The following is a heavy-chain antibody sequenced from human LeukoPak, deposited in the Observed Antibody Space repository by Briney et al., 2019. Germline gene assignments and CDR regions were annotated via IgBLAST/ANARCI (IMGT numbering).Heavy chain of an antibody. V-gene: IGHV3-66*01. CDR2: IYSGGIT. CDR1: GFTVSSNY. J-gene: IGHJ5*02. Sequence: GGSLRLSCAASGFTVSSNYMSWVRQDPGKGLEWVSVIYSGGITYYADSVKGRFTISRDNSKNTLYLQMNSLRAEDTAVYYCARDLYSSSVGWFDPWGQGTLVTVSS. D-gene: IGHD6-13*01. CDR3: ARDLYSSSVGWFDP.